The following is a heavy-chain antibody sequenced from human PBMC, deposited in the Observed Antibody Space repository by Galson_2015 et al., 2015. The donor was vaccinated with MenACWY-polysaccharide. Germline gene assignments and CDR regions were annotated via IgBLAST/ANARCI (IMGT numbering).Heavy chain of an antibody. Sequence: SLRLSCAASGFTFSSYAMSWVRQAPGKGLECVSVISGSGDSTYNADSVKGRFTISRDNSKNMVYLQMNSLRAEDTAVYYCWDTAVGAAWDHWGQGVRVTVSS. D-gene: IGHD5-18*01. CDR3: WDTAVGAAWDH. CDR2: ISGSGDST. J-gene: IGHJ4*02. V-gene: IGHV3-23*01. CDR1: GFTFSSYA.